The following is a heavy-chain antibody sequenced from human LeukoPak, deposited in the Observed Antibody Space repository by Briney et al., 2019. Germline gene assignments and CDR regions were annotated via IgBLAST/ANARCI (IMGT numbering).Heavy chain of an antibody. D-gene: IGHD3-22*01. Sequence: ASVKVSCKAAGYTFTGYYMHWVRQAPGQGLEWMGWINPNSGGTNYAQKFQGRVTMTRDTSISTAYMELSRLRSDDTAVYYCARGVVVISFYMDVWGKGTTVTISS. V-gene: IGHV1-2*02. CDR1: GYTFTGYY. CDR3: ARGVVVISFYMDV. J-gene: IGHJ6*03. CDR2: INPNSGGT.